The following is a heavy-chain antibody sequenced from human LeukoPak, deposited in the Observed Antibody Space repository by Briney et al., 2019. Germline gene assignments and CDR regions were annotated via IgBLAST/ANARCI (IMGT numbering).Heavy chain of an antibody. CDR2: IYSSGST. Sequence: SETLSLTCTVSGGSMSSYYWNWIRQPAGKELEWVGRIYSSGSTNYNPSLKSRVTMSGDTSKNQFSLKLSSVTAADTAVYYCARGFFNILPGYYIDYWGQGTLVTVSS. J-gene: IGHJ4*02. D-gene: IGHD3-9*01. CDR1: GGSMSSYY. V-gene: IGHV4-4*07. CDR3: ARGFFNILPGYYIDY.